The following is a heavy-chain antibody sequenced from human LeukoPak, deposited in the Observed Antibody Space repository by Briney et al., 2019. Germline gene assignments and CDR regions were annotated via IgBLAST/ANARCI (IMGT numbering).Heavy chain of an antibody. CDR2: ISGSGDIT. CDR3: AKLDSSSWYSGAFDI. CDR1: GFPFNSYA. V-gene: IGHV3-23*01. D-gene: IGHD6-13*01. Sequence: GGSLRLSCAASGFPFNSYAMSWVRQAPGKGLEWVSTISGSGDITYYADSVKGRFAISRDFSRNTLNLQMNSLRAEDTAVYYCAKLDSSSWYSGAFDIWGLGTMVTVSS. J-gene: IGHJ3*02.